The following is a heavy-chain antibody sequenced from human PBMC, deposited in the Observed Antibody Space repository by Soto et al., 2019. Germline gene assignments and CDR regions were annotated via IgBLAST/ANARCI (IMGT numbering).Heavy chain of an antibody. CDR1: GFTFSSYG. CDR2: VSYDGSNK. Sequence: GGSLRLSCAASGFTFSSYGMHWVRQAPGKGLEWVAVVSYDGSNKYYADSVKGRFTISRDNSKNTLYLQMNSLRAEDTAVYYCAKDQDTAMAWGQGTLVTVS. D-gene: IGHD5-18*01. J-gene: IGHJ5*02. V-gene: IGHV3-30*18. CDR3: AKDQDTAMA.